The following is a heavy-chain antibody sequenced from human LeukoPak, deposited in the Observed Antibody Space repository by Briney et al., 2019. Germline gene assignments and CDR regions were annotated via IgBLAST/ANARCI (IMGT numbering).Heavy chain of an antibody. Sequence: GRSLRLSCAASGFTFDDYAMHWVRQGPGKGLEWVSGISWNSGSIGYADFVKGRFTISRDNAKNSLYLQMNSLRAEDTALYYCAKDGGYCSGGSCYYGMDVWGQGTTVTVSS. V-gene: IGHV3-9*01. D-gene: IGHD2-15*01. J-gene: IGHJ6*02. CDR3: AKDGGYCSGGSCYYGMDV. CDR1: GFTFDDYA. CDR2: ISWNSGSI.